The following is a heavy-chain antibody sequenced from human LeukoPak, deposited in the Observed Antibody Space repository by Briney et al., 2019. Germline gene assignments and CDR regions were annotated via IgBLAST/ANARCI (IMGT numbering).Heavy chain of an antibody. CDR2: IKQAGSEK. V-gene: IGHV3-7*05. J-gene: IGHJ4*02. D-gene: IGHD2-15*01. CDR3: ARRYCSGGSCQTHLDY. CDR1: GFTFSSYW. Sequence: PGGSLRLSCAASGFTFSSYWMSWVRQAPGKGLEWVANIKQAGSEKYYVDSVKGRFTISRDNAKNSLYLQMNSLRAEDTAVYYCARRYCSGGSCQTHLDYWGQGTLVTVSS.